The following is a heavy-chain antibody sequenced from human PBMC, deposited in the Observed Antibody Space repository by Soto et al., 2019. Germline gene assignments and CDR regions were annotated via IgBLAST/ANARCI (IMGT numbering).Heavy chain of an antibody. CDR2: ISHDGINK. V-gene: IGHV3-30-3*01. CDR1: GFSFSSYA. D-gene: IGHD6-19*01. CDR3: ARDMYSSDYFVTWFEH. Sequence: QVRLVESGGGVVQPGRSLRLSCTASGFSFSSYAMYWFRQPPGKGLECVAVISHDGINKHYADSVKGRVTVSRDNSNHSLDLQLNSLRGEDTAMYYCARDMYSSDYFVTWFEHWGQGTLVTVSS. J-gene: IGHJ5*02.